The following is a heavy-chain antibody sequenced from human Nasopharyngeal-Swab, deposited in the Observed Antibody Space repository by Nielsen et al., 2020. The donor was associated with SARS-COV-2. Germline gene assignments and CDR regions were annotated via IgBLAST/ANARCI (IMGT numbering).Heavy chain of an antibody. CDR2: IYSGGST. CDR1: GFTVSRNY. J-gene: IGHJ4*02. Sequence: GESLKISCAASGFTVSRNYMSWVRQAPGKGLEWVSVIYSGGSTYYADSVKGRFTISRHNSKNTLYLQMNSLRAEDTAVYYCASINATYSGSYLDYWGQGTLVTVSS. V-gene: IGHV3-53*04. CDR3: ASINATYSGSYLDY. D-gene: IGHD1-26*01.